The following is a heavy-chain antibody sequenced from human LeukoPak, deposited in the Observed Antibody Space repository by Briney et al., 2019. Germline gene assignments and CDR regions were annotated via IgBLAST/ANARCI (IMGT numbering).Heavy chain of an antibody. Sequence: SETMSLTCAVYGGSFSGYYWSWIRQPPGKGLELIGEINHSGSTNYNPSLKSRVTISVDTSKNQFSLKLSSVTAADTAMYYCARVSRGNSVGGDYWGQGTLVTVSS. CDR2: INHSGST. D-gene: IGHD4-23*01. J-gene: IGHJ4*02. V-gene: IGHV4-34*01. CDR1: GGSFSGYY. CDR3: ARVSRGNSVGGDY.